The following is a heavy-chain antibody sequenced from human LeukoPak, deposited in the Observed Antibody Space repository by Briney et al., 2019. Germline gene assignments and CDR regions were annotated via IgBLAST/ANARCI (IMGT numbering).Heavy chain of an antibody. CDR1: GFTFSSYE. D-gene: IGHD4-17*01. Sequence: PGGSLRLSCAASGFTFSSYEMNWVRQAPGKGLEWVSYISSSGSTIYYADSVKGRFTISRDNAKNSLYLQMNSLRAEDTAVYYCARDGTSDTVTTGYWGQGTLVTVSS. V-gene: IGHV3-48*03. CDR2: ISSSGSTI. J-gene: IGHJ4*02. CDR3: ARDGTSDTVTTGY.